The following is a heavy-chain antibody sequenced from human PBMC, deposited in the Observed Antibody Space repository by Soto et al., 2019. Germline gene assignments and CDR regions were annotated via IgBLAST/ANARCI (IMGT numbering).Heavy chain of an antibody. J-gene: IGHJ6*02. CDR3: ARDLVVVPDYYGMDV. CDR2: IWYDGSNK. Sequence: GGSLRLSCAASGFTFSSYGMHWVRQAPGKGLEWVAVIWYDGSNKYYADSVKGRFTISRDNSKNTLYLQMNSLRAEDTAVYYCARDLVVVPDYYGMDVWGQGTTVTVSS. V-gene: IGHV3-33*01. D-gene: IGHD2-2*01. CDR1: GFTFSSYG.